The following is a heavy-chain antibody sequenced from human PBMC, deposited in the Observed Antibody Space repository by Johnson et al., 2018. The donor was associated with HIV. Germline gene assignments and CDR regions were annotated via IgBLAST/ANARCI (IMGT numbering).Heavy chain of an antibody. Sequence: LRLSCAASGFTFSSYAMHWVRQAPGKGLEWVAVISYDGSNKYYADSVKGRFTISRDNSKNTLYLQMSSLRVEDTAVYYCAKESSHLVRRSAFDIWGQGTMVTVSS. J-gene: IGHJ3*02. CDR2: ISYDGSNK. CDR3: AKESSHLVRRSAFDI. CDR1: GFTFSSYA. D-gene: IGHD6-6*01. V-gene: IGHV3-30-3*01.